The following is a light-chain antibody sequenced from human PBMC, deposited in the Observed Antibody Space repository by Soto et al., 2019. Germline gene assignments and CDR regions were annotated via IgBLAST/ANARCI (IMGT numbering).Light chain of an antibody. CDR1: QSISTY. V-gene: IGKV1-39*01. J-gene: IGKJ1*01. Sequence: DIQMTQSPSSLSASVGDRVTITCRASQSISTYLNWYQQKPGKAPKLLIYAASTLQSGVPSRFSGSGSGTHFRLTITSLQPEDIATYYCQQSSTTPRTFGQGTNVDFK. CDR2: AAS. CDR3: QQSSTTPRT.